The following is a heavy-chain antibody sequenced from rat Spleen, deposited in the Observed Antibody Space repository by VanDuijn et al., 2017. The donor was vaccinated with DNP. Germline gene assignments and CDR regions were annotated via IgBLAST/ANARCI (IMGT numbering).Heavy chain of an antibody. V-gene: IGHV5-29*01. J-gene: IGHJ2*01. D-gene: IGHD4-3*01. Sequence: EVQLVESDGGLVQPGRSLKLSCAASGFTFSDYYMAWVRQAPTKGLEWVATISYDGSSTYYRDSVKGRFTSSRDNAKSTRYLQMDSLRSEETATYYCARTLGVFDYWGQGVMVTVSS. CDR2: ISYDGSST. CDR1: GFTFSDYY. CDR3: ARTLGVFDY.